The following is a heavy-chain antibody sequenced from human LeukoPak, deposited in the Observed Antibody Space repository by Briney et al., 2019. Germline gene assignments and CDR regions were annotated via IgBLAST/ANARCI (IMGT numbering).Heavy chain of an antibody. CDR2: TYYRSKWYN. CDR1: GDSVSTNSAT. CDR3: ARDQGLGRYAFDI. V-gene: IGHV6-1*01. J-gene: IGHJ3*02. D-gene: IGHD7-27*01. Sequence: SQTLSLTSAISGDSVSTNSATWNWIRQSPSRGLEWLGRTYYRSKWYNDYAVSVKSRITINPDTSKNQFSLQLNSVTPEDTAVYYCARDQGLGRYAFDIWGQGTMVTVSS.